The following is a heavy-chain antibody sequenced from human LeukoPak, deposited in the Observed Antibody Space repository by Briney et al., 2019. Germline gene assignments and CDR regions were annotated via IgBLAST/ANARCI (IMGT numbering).Heavy chain of an antibody. V-gene: IGHV4-39*07. CDR2: IYYSGTT. CDR3: GRGSWAGVGEWFGELMNLFDP. CDR1: GGSISSSDYY. D-gene: IGHD3-10*01. J-gene: IGHJ5*02. Sequence: SETLSLTCTVSGGSISSSDYYWGWIRQSPGKGLEWIGSIYYSGTTNYNPSLKSRVNMSLDTSKNQFSLKLSSVTAADRAVHYCGRGSWAGVGEWFGELMNLFDPWGQGTLVTVSS.